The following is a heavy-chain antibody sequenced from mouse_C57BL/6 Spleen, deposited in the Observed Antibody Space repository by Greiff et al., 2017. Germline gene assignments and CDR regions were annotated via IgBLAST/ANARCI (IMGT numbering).Heavy chain of an antibody. CDR1: GFNIKDDY. V-gene: IGHV14-4*01. CDR3: TTSLYPSVSY. J-gene: IGHJ3*01. D-gene: IGHD2-3*01. Sequence: VQLKQSGAELVRPGASVKLSCTASGFNIKDDYMHWVKQRPEQGLEWIGWIDPENGDTEYASKFQGKATITADTSSNTAYLQLSSLTSEDTAVYYCTTSLYPSVSYWGQGTLVTVSA. CDR2: IDPENGDT.